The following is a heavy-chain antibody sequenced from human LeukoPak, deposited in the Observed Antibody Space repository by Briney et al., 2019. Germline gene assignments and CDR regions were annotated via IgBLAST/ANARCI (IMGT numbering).Heavy chain of an antibody. CDR3: ARASYEYSYGYSFDY. CDR2: INAVDGNT. CDR1: GYNFSNHT. J-gene: IGHJ4*02. V-gene: IGHV1-3*01. D-gene: IGHD5-18*01. Sequence: ASVKVSCKASGYNFSNHTLHWVRQAPGQRLEWMGWINAVDGNTKYSQNLQDKVTITRDTSASTAYMELSSLRSEDTAVYYCARASYEYSYGYSFDYWGQGTLVTVSS.